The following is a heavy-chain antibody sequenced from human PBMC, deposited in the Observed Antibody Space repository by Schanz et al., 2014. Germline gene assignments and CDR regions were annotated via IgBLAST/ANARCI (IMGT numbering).Heavy chain of an antibody. CDR1: GFIFNDYY. D-gene: IGHD7-27*01. V-gene: IGHV3-11*01. CDR3: ARENLNWEAFDI. CDR2: ISRDGTTS. Sequence: QVQLAESGGGLVKPGGSLRLSCAASGFIFNDYYMNWIRQAPGQGLEWLSYISRDGTTSYYADSVKGRFTISRDNAKNSMYLEMTSLRGEDTAVYYCARENLNWEAFDIWGQGTVVTVSS. J-gene: IGHJ3*02.